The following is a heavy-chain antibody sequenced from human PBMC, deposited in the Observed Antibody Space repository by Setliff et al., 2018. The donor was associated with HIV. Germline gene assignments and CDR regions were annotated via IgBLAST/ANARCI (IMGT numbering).Heavy chain of an antibody. V-gene: IGHV3-11*05. Sequence: PGGSLRLSREASGFTFSDHYMTWIRQAPGKGLEWISYIRGDSTSINYADSVKGRFIISRDNAKNSLYLQMNSLRAEDTAVYYCTRDPRLVDFWGQGTMVTVSS. D-gene: IGHD2-8*02. CDR3: TRDPRLVDF. J-gene: IGHJ3*01. CDR2: IRGDSTSI. CDR1: GFTFSDHY.